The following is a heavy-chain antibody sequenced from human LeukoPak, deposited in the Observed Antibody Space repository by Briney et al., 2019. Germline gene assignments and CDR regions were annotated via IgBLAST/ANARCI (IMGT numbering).Heavy chain of an antibody. J-gene: IGHJ4*02. CDR1: GGTFSSYA. CDR3: ARVCSSTSCPSHY. CDR2: IIPILGIA. V-gene: IGHV1-69*04. D-gene: IGHD2-2*01. Sequence: ASVKVSCKASGGTFSSYAISWVRQAPGQGLEWMGRIIPILGIANYAQKFQGRVTITADKSTSTAYMELSSLRSEDTAVYYCARVCSSTSCPSHYWGQGTLVTVSS.